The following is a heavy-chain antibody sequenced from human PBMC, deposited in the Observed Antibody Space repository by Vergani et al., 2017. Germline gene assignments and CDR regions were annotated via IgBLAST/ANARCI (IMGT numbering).Heavy chain of an antibody. CDR2: IIPIFGTA. D-gene: IGHD3-10*01. V-gene: IGHV1-69*01. CDR1: GGTFSSYA. CDR3: ARDNLDSRPGRYYYYYMDV. J-gene: IGHJ6*03. Sequence: QVQLVQSGAEVKKPGSSVKVSCKASGGTFSSYAISWVRQAPGQGLEWRGGIIPIFGTANYGQKFQGRVTMTADESASTAYMELSSLRSEDTAVYYCARDNLDSRPGRYYYYYMDVWGKGTTVTVSS.